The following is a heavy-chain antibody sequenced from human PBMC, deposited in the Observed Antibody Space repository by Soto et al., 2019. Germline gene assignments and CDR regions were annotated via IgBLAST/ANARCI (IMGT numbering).Heavy chain of an antibody. CDR2: IKSESDGGTT. CDR1: GFTFNDAW. Sequence: LRLSCAGSGFTFNDAWMNWVRQAPGKGLEWVGRIKSESDGGTTAYAAPVKGRFTISRDNSKNTLYLQMNSLRAEDTAVYYCAKDLGLMGAAGPFDYWGQGTLVTVSS. D-gene: IGHD6-13*01. CDR3: AKDLGLMGAAGPFDY. J-gene: IGHJ4*02. V-gene: IGHV3-15*07.